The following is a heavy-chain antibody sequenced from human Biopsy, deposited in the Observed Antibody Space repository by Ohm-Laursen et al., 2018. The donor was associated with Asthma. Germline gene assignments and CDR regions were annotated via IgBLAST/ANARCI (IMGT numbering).Heavy chain of an antibody. D-gene: IGHD6-6*01. CDR3: ARAASSSSYWYFDL. J-gene: IGHJ2*01. Sequence: PSDTLSLTCIVSGDAMSTSGSYWGWIRQSPGKGLEWIGSIYYSGRTYYNPSLESRVTISADTSKNHFSLKVTSVTAADTAVYYCARAASSSSYWYFDLWGRGDLVTVSS. CDR1: GDAMSTSGSY. V-gene: IGHV4-39*02. CDR2: IYYSGRT.